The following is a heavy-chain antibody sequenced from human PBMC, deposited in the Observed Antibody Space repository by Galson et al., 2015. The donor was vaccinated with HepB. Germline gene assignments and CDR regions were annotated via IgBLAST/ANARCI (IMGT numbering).Heavy chain of an antibody. J-gene: IGHJ5*02. CDR3: ARDGARRFYNWFDP. CDR2: INTNTGNP. V-gene: IGHV7-4-1*02. D-gene: IGHD3-3*01. CDR1: EYNFTNYA. Sequence: CKASEYNFTNYAMNWVRQAPGQGLEWMGWINTNTGNPTYAQGFTGRFVFSLDTSVSTAYLQISRLRAEDTAVYYCARDGARRFYNWFDPWGQGTLVTVSS.